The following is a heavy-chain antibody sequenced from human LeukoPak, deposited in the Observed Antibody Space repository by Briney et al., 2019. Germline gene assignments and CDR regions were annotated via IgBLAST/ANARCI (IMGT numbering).Heavy chain of an antibody. CDR3: AKDRGYSYGYFDY. V-gene: IGHV3-30*18. D-gene: IGHD5-18*01. Sequence: GRSLRLSCAASRFTFSSYGMHWVRQAPGNGLEWGALISYDGSNKYYTDSVKGRFTISRDNSKNTLYLQMDILRAEDTAVYYCAKDRGYSYGYFDYWGQGTLVTVSS. CDR1: RFTFSSYG. CDR2: ISYDGSNK. J-gene: IGHJ4*02.